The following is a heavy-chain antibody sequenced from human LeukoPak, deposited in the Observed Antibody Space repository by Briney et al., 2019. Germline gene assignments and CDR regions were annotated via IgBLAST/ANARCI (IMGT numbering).Heavy chain of an antibody. CDR2: IYYSGST. CDR3: ASTFGLLWFGEPRDYFDY. J-gene: IGHJ4*02. Sequence: SETLSLTCTVSGGSISTYYWSWIRQPPGKGLEWIGYIYYSGSTNYNPSLKSRVTISVDTSKNQFSLKLSSVTAADTAVYYCASTFGLLWFGEPRDYFDYWGQGTLVTVSS. D-gene: IGHD3-10*01. V-gene: IGHV4-59*01. CDR1: GGSISTYY.